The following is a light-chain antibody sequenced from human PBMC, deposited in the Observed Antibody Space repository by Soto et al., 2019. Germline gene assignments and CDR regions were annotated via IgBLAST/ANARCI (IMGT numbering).Light chain of an antibody. Sequence: QSVLTQPASVSGSPGQSITISCTGTSSDVGSYNLVSWYQHHPGKAPKLMIYEVSERPSGVSNRFSGSRSGNTASLTISGLQAEDEADYYCCSYAGGGTVVFGGGTQLTVL. CDR1: SSDVGSYNL. CDR2: EVS. J-gene: IGLJ2*01. CDR3: CSYAGGGTVV. V-gene: IGLV2-23*02.